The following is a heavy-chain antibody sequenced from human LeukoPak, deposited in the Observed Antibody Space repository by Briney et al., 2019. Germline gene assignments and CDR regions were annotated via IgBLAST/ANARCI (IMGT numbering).Heavy chain of an antibody. J-gene: IGHJ6*01. Sequence: GGSLRLSCAASGFTFSSYCMHWVRQAPGKGLEWVAVISYEGSNKYYTDSMKGRLTISRDNSKSPLYLQMNSLRAEDTAVYYCGKVANEMGYYYYVMDVWGQGTTVTVSS. CDR1: GFTFSSYC. CDR3: GKVANEMGYYYYVMDV. V-gene: IGHV3-30*18. D-gene: IGHD1-1*01. CDR2: ISYEGSNK.